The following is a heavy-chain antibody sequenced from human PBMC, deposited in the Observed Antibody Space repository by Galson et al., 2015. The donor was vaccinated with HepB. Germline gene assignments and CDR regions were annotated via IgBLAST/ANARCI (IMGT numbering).Heavy chain of an antibody. Sequence: SLRLSCAASGFSFSNYAMGWPRQAPEKGLEWVSSISNGGGGTSYADSVKGRFTISRDNSKNTLYRQMNSLRAEDTAIYFCVKGLVYHSLYGMDVWGQGTTVTVSS. V-gene: IGHV3-23*01. CDR1: GFSFSNYA. D-gene: IGHD2-8*01. J-gene: IGHJ6*02. CDR3: VKGLVYHSLYGMDV. CDR2: ISNGGGGT.